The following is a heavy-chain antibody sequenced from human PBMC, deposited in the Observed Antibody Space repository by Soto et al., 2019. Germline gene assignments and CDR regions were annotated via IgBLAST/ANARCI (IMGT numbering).Heavy chain of an antibody. CDR3: ERSLNGNYSYDGMDV. CDR2: IYYSGST. Sequence: QVQLQESGPGLVKPSETLSLTCTVSGGSISSYYWSWIRQPPGKGLEWIGYIYYSGSTNYNPSLKSRVTISVDTSKNQYSLKRSTVTAAETAVYYCERSLNGNYSYDGMDVWCQGTTLTVSS. V-gene: IGHV4-59*01. J-gene: IGHJ6*01. D-gene: IGHD2-8*01. CDR1: GGSISSYY.